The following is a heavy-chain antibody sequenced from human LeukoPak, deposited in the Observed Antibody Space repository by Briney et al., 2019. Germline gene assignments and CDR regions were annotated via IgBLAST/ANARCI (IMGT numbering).Heavy chain of an antibody. D-gene: IGHD1-26*01. CDR2: INPNRGAS. J-gene: IGHJ5*02. CDR3: AREITPVGGSPLIWFDP. CDR1: GYTFTGHY. Sequence: ASVKVSCKASGYTFTGHYMHWVRQAPGQGLEWMGWINPNRGASKSAQKFQGRVTMTRDTSITTAYMELSRLRSDDTAVYYCAREITPVGGSPLIWFDPWGQGTLVTVSS. V-gene: IGHV1-2*02.